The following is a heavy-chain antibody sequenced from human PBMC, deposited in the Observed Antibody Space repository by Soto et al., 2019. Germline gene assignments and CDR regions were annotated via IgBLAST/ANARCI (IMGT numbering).Heavy chain of an antibody. J-gene: IGHJ4*02. CDR2: ISGGGDTT. CDR3: AKLGEIVVLPGGILDY. Sequence: GGSLRLSCAASGFTFSSYGISWIRLSPGKGLEWVSVISGGGDTTYYTPSVKGRFTISRDDFRNTLYLQMNSLRTEDTAIYYCAKLGEIVVLPGGILDYWGPGTLVTVSS. V-gene: IGHV3-23*01. CDR1: GFTFSSYG. D-gene: IGHD2-2*01.